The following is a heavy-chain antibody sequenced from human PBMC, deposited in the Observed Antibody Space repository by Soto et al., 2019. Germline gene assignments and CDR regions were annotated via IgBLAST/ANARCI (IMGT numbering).Heavy chain of an antibody. CDR3: ARWPDGYYYYGMDV. CDR2: MNPNSGNT. V-gene: IGHV1-8*01. J-gene: IGHJ6*02. Sequence: QVQLVQSGAEVKKPGASVKVSCKASGYTFTSYDINWVRQATGQGLEWMGWMNPNSGNTGYAQKFQGRVTMTRNTSISTAYMGLSSLRSEDTDVYYCARWPDGYYYYGMDVWGQGTTVTVSS. CDR1: GYTFTSYD.